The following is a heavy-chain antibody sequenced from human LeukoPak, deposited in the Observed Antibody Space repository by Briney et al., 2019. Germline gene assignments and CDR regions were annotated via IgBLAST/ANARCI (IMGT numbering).Heavy chain of an antibody. CDR2: ISGSGGST. CDR1: GFTFSTYV. V-gene: IGHV3-23*01. CDR3: ARKGGAGTEPYYFDY. D-gene: IGHD6-13*01. Sequence: PGGSLRLSCAASGFTFSTYVMSWVRQAPGKGLEWVSTISGSGGSTYYAESVKGRFTISRDNSKNTLYLQMNSLRAEDTAVYYCARKGGAGTEPYYFDYWGQGTLVTVSS. J-gene: IGHJ4*02.